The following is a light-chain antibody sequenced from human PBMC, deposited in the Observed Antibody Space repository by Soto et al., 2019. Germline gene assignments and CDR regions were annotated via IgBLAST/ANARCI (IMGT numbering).Light chain of an antibody. Sequence: IQMTHSPSSLSASVGDRLSITCRASQVITNDLGWYQQKPGKAPNRLIYAPSTLQSGVPSRFSGSGSGTDFTLTISSLQHEDVPTYYCLQINTFPWTFGQGTKADIK. V-gene: IGKV1-17*01. CDR2: APS. J-gene: IGKJ1*01. CDR3: LQINTFPWT. CDR1: QVITND.